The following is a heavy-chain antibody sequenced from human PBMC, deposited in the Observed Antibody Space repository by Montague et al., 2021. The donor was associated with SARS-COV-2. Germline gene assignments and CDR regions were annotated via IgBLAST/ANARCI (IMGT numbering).Heavy chain of an antibody. D-gene: IGHD3-9*01. CDR3: ARMPYDILTGSGYYGMDV. CDR1: GFSLSTSGMC. J-gene: IGHJ6*02. CDR2: IDWDGDK. V-gene: IGHV2-70*01. Sequence: PALVKPTQTLTLTCTFSGFSLSTSGMCVSWIRQPPGKALEWLALIDWDGDKYYSTSLKTRLTISKGTSKNQVVLTMANMDPVDTATYYCARMPYDILTGSGYYGMDVWGQGTTVTVSS.